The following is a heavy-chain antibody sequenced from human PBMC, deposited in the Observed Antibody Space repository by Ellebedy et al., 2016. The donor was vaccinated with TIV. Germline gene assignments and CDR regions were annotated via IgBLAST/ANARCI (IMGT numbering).Heavy chain of an antibody. CDR3: ARGEVGATTGLYVY. CDR1: GGSFSDYY. J-gene: IGHJ4*02. V-gene: IGHV4-34*01. D-gene: IGHD1-26*01. Sequence: SETLSLTCAVYGGSFSDYYWSWIRQPPGKGLEWIGDINHSGSTNYNPSLKSRVTISVDTSKNQSSLKLSSVTAADTAVYSCARGEVGATTGLYVYWGQGALVTVSS. CDR2: INHSGST.